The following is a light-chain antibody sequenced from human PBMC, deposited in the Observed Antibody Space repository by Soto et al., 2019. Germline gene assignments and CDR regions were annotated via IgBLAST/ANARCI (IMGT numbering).Light chain of an antibody. CDR3: HQYDSWT. CDR2: GAS. Sequence: EIVITQSPAILSVSPGESATLSCRASQSVNSNYLAWYQQHPGQPPRLLIYGASSRATGIPDRFSGSGSGTDFTLTISRLEPEDFAVYYCHQYDSWTFGQGTKVDTK. V-gene: IGKV3-20*01. J-gene: IGKJ1*01. CDR1: QSVNSNY.